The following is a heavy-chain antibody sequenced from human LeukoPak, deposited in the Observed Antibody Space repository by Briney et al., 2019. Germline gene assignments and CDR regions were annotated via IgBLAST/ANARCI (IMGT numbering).Heavy chain of an antibody. Sequence: ASVKVSCKASGYTFTSYGISWVRQAPGQGLERMGWISAYNGNTNYAQKLQGRVTMTTDTSTSTAYMELRSLRSDDTAVYYCAREGTFGGVIAQGPFDYWGQGTLVTVSS. J-gene: IGHJ4*02. V-gene: IGHV1-18*01. CDR3: AREGTFGGVIAQGPFDY. CDR1: GYTFTSYG. D-gene: IGHD3-16*02. CDR2: ISAYNGNT.